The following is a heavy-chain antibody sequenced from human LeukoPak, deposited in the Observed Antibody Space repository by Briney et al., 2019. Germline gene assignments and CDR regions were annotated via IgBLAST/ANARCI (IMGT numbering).Heavy chain of an antibody. CDR1: GFTFSNAW. J-gene: IGHJ4*02. D-gene: IGHD3-22*01. CDR3: TTALYYDSSGYYLFDY. V-gene: IGHV3-15*01. Sequence: GGSLRLSCAASGFTFSNAWMSWVRQAPGKGLEWVGRIKSKTDGGTTDYAAPVKGRFTISRDDSKSTLYLQMNSLKTEDTAVYYCTTALYYDSSGYYLFDYWAREPWSPSPQ. CDR2: IKSKTDGGTT.